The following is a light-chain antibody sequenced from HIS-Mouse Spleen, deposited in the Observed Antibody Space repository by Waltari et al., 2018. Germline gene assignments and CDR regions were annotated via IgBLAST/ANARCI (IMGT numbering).Light chain of an antibody. CDR2: EDR. CDR1: ALPKKY. CDR3: YSTDSSGNHRV. J-gene: IGLJ2*01. V-gene: IGLV3-10*01. Sequence: SYELTQPPSVSVSPGQTARITCSGDALPKKYAYWYQQKSGQAPVLGIYEDRKRPSGIPERFSGSSSGTMATFTISGAQVEDEADYYCYSTDSSGNHRVFGGGTKLTVL.